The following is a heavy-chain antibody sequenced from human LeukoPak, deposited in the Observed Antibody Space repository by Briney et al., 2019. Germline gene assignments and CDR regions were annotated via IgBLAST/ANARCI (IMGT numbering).Heavy chain of an antibody. V-gene: IGHV3-74*01. J-gene: IGHJ4*02. CDR2: INTDGTTT. CDR3: VSDHTGHDDY. D-gene: IGHD1-1*01. CDR1: GFTFSSYS. Sequence: PGGSLRLSCAASGFTFSSYSMSWVRQAPGKGLVWVSRINTDGTTTTYADSVKGRFTISRDNAKNTLHLQMNSLRVEDTAVYYCVSDHTGHDDYWGQGTLVTVSS.